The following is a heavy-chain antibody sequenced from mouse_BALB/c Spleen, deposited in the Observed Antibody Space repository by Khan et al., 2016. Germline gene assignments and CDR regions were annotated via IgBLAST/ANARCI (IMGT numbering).Heavy chain of an antibody. V-gene: IGHV3-6*02. D-gene: IGHD2-13*01. CDR2: ISYDGSN. Sequence: VQLQQSGPGLVKPSQSLSLTCSVTGYSITSGYYWNWIRQFPGNKLEWMGFISYDGSNNYNPLLKNRISITRDTSKNQFFLKLNSVTAEDTATYFCASGLPPDYWGRGTTLTVSS. J-gene: IGHJ2*01. CDR1: GYSITSGYY. CDR3: ASGLPPDY.